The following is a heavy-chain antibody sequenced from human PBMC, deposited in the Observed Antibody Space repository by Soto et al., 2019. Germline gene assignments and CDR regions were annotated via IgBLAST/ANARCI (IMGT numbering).Heavy chain of an antibody. CDR1: GDSSSTCRVY. D-gene: IGHD3-22*01. V-gene: IGHV4-39*01. CDR3: ARDFFDSSDYTTNWFDP. CDR2: IYHTGNA. Sequence: PSEALPHTCSVSGDSSSTCRVYWSWLRQPPGEGLEWIGSIYHTGNAYYNPSLKSRVTISVDTSKNQFSLKLTSVTAADAALYYCARDFFDSSDYTTNWFDPWGQGTLVTVS. J-gene: IGHJ5*02.